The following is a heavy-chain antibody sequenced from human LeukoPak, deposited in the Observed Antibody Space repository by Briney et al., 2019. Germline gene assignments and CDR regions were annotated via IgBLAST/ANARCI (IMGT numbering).Heavy chain of an antibody. CDR3: ARGGGRAVAGDNWFDP. Sequence: ASVKVSCKASGYTFTSYGISWVRQAPGQGLEWMGWISPYNGNTYYAQKLQGRVSMTTDTSTSTAYMELRSLRSDDTAVYYCARGGGRAVAGDNWFDPWGQGTLVTVSS. J-gene: IGHJ5*02. CDR2: ISPYNGNT. CDR1: GYTFTSYG. D-gene: IGHD6-19*01. V-gene: IGHV1-18*01.